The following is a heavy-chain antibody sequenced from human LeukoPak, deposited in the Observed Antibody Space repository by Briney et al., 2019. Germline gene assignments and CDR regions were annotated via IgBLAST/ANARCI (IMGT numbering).Heavy chain of an antibody. V-gene: IGHV1-2*02. CDR3: ARLGNWNDFDY. CDR1: GYTFTGYY. CDR2: INPNSGGT. Sequence: ASVKVSCKASGYTFTGYYMHWVRQAPGQGLEWMGWINPNSGGTNYAQKFQGRVTMTRDKSISTAYLQWSSLKASDTAMYYCARLGNWNDFDYWGQGTLVTVSS. D-gene: IGHD1-20*01. J-gene: IGHJ4*02.